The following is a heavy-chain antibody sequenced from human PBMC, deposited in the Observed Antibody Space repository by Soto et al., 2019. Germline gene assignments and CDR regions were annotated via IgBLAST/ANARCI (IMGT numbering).Heavy chain of an antibody. CDR3: ATVATRRYSYYMDV. CDR2: IYPADSDT. Sequence: PGESLQISCKVSGYKFTSYWIAWVRQMPGKGLEWMGIIYPADSDTRYSPSFQGQVTISADKSISTAYLQWSSLQASDTATYYCATVATRRYSYYMDVWGTGTTVTVSS. CDR1: GYKFTSYW. J-gene: IGHJ6*03. V-gene: IGHV5-51*01. D-gene: IGHD4-17*01.